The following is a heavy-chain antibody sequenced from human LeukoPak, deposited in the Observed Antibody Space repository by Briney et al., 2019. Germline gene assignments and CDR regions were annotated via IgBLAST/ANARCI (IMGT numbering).Heavy chain of an antibody. Sequence: PSETLSLTCTVSGGSISSYYWSWIRQPPGKGLEWIGYVYYSGSTNYNPSLKSRVTISVDTSKNQFSLKLTSVTAADTAVYYCARVWANWNDLGTHWFDPWGQGTLVTVSS. CDR3: ARVWANWNDLGTHWFDP. CDR1: GGSISSYY. V-gene: IGHV4-59*01. J-gene: IGHJ5*02. CDR2: VYYSGST. D-gene: IGHD1-20*01.